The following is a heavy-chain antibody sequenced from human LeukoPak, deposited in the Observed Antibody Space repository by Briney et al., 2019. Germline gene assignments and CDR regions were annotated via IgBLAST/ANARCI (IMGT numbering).Heavy chain of an antibody. CDR3: ARDSPILTGYPAFYYYYYMDV. D-gene: IGHD3-9*01. CDR2: IRYDGSNK. J-gene: IGHJ6*03. CDR1: GFISSSYG. V-gene: IGHV3-30*02. Sequence: GGSLRLSCAASGFISSSYGMHWVRQAPGKGLEWVAFIRYDGSNKYYADSVKGRFTISRDNSKNTLYLQMNSLRAEDTAVYYCARDSPILTGYPAFYYYYYMDVWGKGTTVTVSS.